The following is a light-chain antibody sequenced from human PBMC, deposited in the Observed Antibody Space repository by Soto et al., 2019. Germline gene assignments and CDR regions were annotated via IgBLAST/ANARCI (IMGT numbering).Light chain of an antibody. CDR1: QGVSSY. J-gene: IGKJ3*01. V-gene: IGKV3D-11*01. CDR2: DAS. Sequence: EIVLTQSPATLSLSPGERATLSCRASQGVSSYLAWYQQKPGQAPRLLIYDASNRATGIPARFSGSGPGTDFTLTISSLEPEDFAVYYCQQRSNFLFTFGPGTKVDIK. CDR3: QQRSNFLFT.